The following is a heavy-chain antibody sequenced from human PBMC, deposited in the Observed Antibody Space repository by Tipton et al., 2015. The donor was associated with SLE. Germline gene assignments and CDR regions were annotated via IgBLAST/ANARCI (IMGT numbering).Heavy chain of an antibody. J-gene: IGHJ4*02. D-gene: IGHD1-20*01. CDR3: AVGPANWMSFDY. CDR1: GYSISSGYY. CDR2: VYHSGTT. V-gene: IGHV4-38-2*02. Sequence: TLSLTCTVSGYSISSGYYWGWIRQPPGKGLEWIGSVYHSGTTYYKPSLKSRLIISVDTSKNQFSLKLSSVTAADTAVYYCAVGPANWMSFDYWGQGTLVTVSS.